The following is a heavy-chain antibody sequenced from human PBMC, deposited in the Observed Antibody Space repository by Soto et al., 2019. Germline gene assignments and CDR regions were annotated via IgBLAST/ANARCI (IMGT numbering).Heavy chain of an antibody. CDR3: ARGLYLAAAGPNWFDP. D-gene: IGHD6-13*01. Sequence: SQTLSLTCAISGDSVSSNSAAWNWIRQSPSRGLEWLGRTYYRSKWYNDYAVSVKSRITINPDTSKNQFSLQLNFVTPEDTAVYYCARGLYLAAAGPNWFDPWGQGTLVTVSS. CDR2: TYYRSKWYN. CDR1: GDSVSSNSAA. J-gene: IGHJ5*02. V-gene: IGHV6-1*01.